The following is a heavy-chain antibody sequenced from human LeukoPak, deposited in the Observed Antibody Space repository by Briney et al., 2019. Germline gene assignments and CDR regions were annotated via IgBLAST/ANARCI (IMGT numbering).Heavy chain of an antibody. CDR3: ARGGGLDV. V-gene: IGHV3-7*03. CDR2: INHNGNVN. Sequence: GGALRLSCAASGVTFRSYWMNGAREAPGKGREWVASINHNGNVNYYVDSVKGRFTITRDNAKNPLYLKLSNLRAEDTAVYFCARGGGLDVWGQGATVTVSS. J-gene: IGHJ6*02. D-gene: IGHD3-10*01. CDR1: GVTFRSYW.